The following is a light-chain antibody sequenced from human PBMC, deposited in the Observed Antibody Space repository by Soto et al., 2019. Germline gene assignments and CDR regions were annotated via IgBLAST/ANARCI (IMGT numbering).Light chain of an antibody. CDR1: QTILYGSNNKNH. CDR2: WAS. Sequence: DIVLTQSPDSLAVSLGERTTINCKSSQTILYGSNNKNHLAWYQHRPGQPPKLLISWASSRESGVPDRFSGSGSGTDFTLTINSLQAEDVAVYYCQQFYSSPTFGQGTKADIK. CDR3: QQFYSSPT. J-gene: IGKJ1*01. V-gene: IGKV4-1*01.